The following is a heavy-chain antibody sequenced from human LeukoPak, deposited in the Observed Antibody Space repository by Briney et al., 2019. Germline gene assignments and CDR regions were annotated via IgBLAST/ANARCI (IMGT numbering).Heavy chain of an antibody. CDR1: GGTFSSYA. CDR3: ARVGGGYNSFDY. Sequence: ASVKVSCKASGGTFSSYAISWVRQAPGQGLEWMGGIIPIFGTANYAQKFQGRVTITTAESTSTAYMELSSLRSEDTAVYYCARVGGGYNSFDYWGQGTLVTVSS. V-gene: IGHV1-69*05. CDR2: IIPIFGTA. D-gene: IGHD5-24*01. J-gene: IGHJ4*02.